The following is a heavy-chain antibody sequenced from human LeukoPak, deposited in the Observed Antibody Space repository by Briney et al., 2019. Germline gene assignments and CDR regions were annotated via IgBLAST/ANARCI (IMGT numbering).Heavy chain of an antibody. CDR3: ARVSLATKRFDY. Sequence: ASVKVSCRASGYTFTSYDINWVRQATGQGLEWTGWMNPNSGNTGYAQKFQGRVTMTRNTSISTAYMELSSLRSEDTAVYYCARVSLATKRFDYWGQGTLVTVSS. J-gene: IGHJ4*02. CDR2: MNPNSGNT. D-gene: IGHD5-12*01. CDR1: GYTFTSYD. V-gene: IGHV1-8*01.